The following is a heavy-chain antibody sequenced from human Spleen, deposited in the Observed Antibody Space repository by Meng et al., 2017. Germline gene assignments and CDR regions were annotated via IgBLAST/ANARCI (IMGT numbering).Heavy chain of an antibody. J-gene: IGHJ5*02. CDR2: INTNTGNP. Sequence: QRVQSRAEGKKPGVSGKVSCKASGYTFTRYAMNWVRQAPGQGLEWMGWINTNTGNPTYAQGFTGRFVFSLDTSVSTAYLQISSLQAEDTGVYYCTRDDVGRAGAGSSWGQGTLVTVSS. D-gene: IGHD6-13*01. CDR1: GYTFTRYA. CDR3: TRDDVGRAGAGSS. V-gene: IGHV7-4-1*02.